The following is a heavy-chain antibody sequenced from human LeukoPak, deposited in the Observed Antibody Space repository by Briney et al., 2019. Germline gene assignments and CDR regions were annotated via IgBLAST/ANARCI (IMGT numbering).Heavy chain of an antibody. Sequence: GGSLRLSCAASGFTFSSYSMNWVRQAPGKGLEWISFISASNRSMYYADSVKGRFTIARDNAKSSLFLQMNSLRAEDTAMYFCTRVGVGGYWGQGTLVTVSS. J-gene: IGHJ4*02. CDR1: GFTFSSYS. V-gene: IGHV3-48*01. CDR3: TRVGVGGY. D-gene: IGHD3-16*01. CDR2: ISASNRSM.